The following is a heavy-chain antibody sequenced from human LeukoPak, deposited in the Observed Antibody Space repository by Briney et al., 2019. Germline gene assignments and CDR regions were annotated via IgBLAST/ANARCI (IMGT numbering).Heavy chain of an antibody. Sequence: PGGSLRLSCAASGFTFSSYSMNWVRQAPGKGLEWVSSISSSSSYIYYADSVKGRFTISRDNAKNSLYLQMNSLRAEDTAVYYYARDTGAYYDSGGLDYWGQGTLVTVSS. D-gene: IGHD3-22*01. V-gene: IGHV3-21*01. J-gene: IGHJ4*02. CDR2: ISSSSSYI. CDR1: GFTFSSYS. CDR3: ARDTGAYYDSGGLDY.